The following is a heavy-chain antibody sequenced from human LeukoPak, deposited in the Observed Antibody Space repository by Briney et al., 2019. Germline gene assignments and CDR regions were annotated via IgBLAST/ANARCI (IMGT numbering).Heavy chain of an antibody. CDR2: INPNTGGT. D-gene: IGHD2-2*02. CDR3: ARENVVVPAAIEGDFDY. Sequence: ASVKVSCKASGYTFTGYYTHWVRQAPGQGLEWMGWINPNTGGTNYAQKFQGRVTMTRDTSISTAYMELSRLRSDDTAVYYCARENVVVPAAIEGDFDYWGQGTLATVSS. J-gene: IGHJ4*02. CDR1: GYTFTGYY. V-gene: IGHV1-2*02.